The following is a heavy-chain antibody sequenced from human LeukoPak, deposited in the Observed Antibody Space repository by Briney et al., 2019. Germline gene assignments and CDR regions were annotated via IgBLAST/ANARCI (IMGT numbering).Heavy chain of an antibody. V-gene: IGHV1-18*01. Sequence: ASVKVSCKASGYTFTSYGISWVRQAPGQGLEWMGWISAYNGNTNYAQKLQGRVTMTTDTSTGTAYMELRSLRSDDTAVYYCASSDYVWGSYREGMDVWGQGTTVTVSS. J-gene: IGHJ6*02. CDR3: ASSDYVWGSYREGMDV. D-gene: IGHD3-16*02. CDR2: ISAYNGNT. CDR1: GYTFTSYG.